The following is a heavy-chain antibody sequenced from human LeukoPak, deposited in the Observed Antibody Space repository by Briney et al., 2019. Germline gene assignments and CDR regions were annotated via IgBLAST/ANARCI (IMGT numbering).Heavy chain of an antibody. V-gene: IGHV3-48*03. J-gene: IGHJ6*04. Sequence: GGSLRLSCAASGFTFSSYEMNWVRQAPGKGLEWVLCRFTISRDNAKNSLYLQMNSLRAEDTAVYYCAELGITMIGGVWGKGTTVTISS. CDR1: GFTFSSYE. D-gene: IGHD3-10*02. CDR3: AELGITMIGGV.